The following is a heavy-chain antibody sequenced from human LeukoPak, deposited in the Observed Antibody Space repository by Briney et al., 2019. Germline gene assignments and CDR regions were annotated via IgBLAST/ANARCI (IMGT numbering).Heavy chain of an antibody. CDR2: IYHSGST. D-gene: IGHD3-22*01. J-gene: IGHJ4*02. Sequence: SETLSLTCTVSGYSISSGYYWGWIRQPPGKGLEWIRSIYHSGSTYYNPSLKSRVTISVDKSKNQFSLKLSSVTAADTAVYYCARGSRSGYQVDYWGQGTLVTVSS. CDR3: ARGSRSGYQVDY. V-gene: IGHV4-38-2*02. CDR1: GYSISSGYY.